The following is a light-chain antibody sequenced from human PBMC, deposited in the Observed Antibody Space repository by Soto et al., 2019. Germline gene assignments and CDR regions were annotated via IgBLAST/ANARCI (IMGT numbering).Light chain of an antibody. CDR2: DVS. CDR1: SSDVGGYNY. J-gene: IGLJ2*01. CDR3: SAYAGSYTLV. V-gene: IGLV2-11*01. Sequence: QSALTQPRSVSGSPGQSVTISCTGTSSDVGGYNYVSWYQPHPGKAPKLMIYDVSKRPSGVPDRFSGSKSGNTASLTIAGLRGENEADYYCSAYAGSYTLVFGGGTKLTVL.